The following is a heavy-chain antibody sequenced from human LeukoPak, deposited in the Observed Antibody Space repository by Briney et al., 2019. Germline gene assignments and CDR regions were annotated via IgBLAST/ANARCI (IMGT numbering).Heavy chain of an antibody. J-gene: IGHJ2*01. CDR3: AKDRTVGASYWYFDL. CDR1: GFILSNYA. CDR2: LGTAGDT. V-gene: IGHV3-13*01. D-gene: IGHD1-26*01. Sequence: GGSLRLSCAASGFILSNYAMHWVRQPAGKGLEWVSALGTAGDTFYPGSVKGRFTISRDSSRNTLFLHMNTLRAEDTAIYYCAKDRTVGASYWYFDLWGRGTLVTVSS.